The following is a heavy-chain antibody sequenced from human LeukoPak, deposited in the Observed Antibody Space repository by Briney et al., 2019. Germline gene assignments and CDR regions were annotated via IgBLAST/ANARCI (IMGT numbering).Heavy chain of an antibody. CDR1: GGSISSRSYY. D-gene: IGHD4-17*01. V-gene: IGHV4-39*07. CDR3: ARSLGLYGDYVMEMFYFDY. J-gene: IGHJ4*02. CDR2: IYYSEYI. Sequence: SETLSLTCTVSGGSISSRSYYWGWIRQPPGKGLEWIGSIYYSEYIYDNPSLKSRVSISVDTSKNQFSLKLNSVTAADTAIYYCARSLGLYGDYVMEMFYFDYWGQGTLVTVSS.